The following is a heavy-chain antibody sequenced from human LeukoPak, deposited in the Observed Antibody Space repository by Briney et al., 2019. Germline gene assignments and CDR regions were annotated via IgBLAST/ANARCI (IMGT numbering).Heavy chain of an antibody. CDR2: INHSGST. D-gene: IGHD6-13*01. J-gene: IGHJ1*01. V-gene: IGHV4-34*01. CDR1: GGSFSGYY. CDR3: AGRIAAAGMGFQH. Sequence: SETLSLTCAVYGGSFSGYYWSWIRQPPGKGLEWIGEINHSGSTNYNPSLKSRVTISVDTSKNQFSLKLSSVTAADTAVYHCAGRIAAAGMGFQHWGQGTLVTVSS.